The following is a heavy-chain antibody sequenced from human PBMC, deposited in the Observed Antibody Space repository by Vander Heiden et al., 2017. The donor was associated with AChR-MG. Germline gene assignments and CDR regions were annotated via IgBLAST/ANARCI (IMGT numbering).Heavy chain of an antibody. CDR2: TYYRSKWDN. CDR3: GRHWNSGGDRFDY. V-gene: IGHV6-1*01. J-gene: IGHJ4*02. CDR1: GDSVLSNSAA. D-gene: IGHD1-7*01. Sequence: QVQLQQSGPGLVKPSQTLPLPCAISGDSVLSNSAAWNWIRQSPSRCLEWLGRTYYRSKWDNDYAVSEDSRITISPDTSKNQFSLQVNSLTPEDTAVYYCGRHWNSGGDRFDYWGQGTLVTVSS.